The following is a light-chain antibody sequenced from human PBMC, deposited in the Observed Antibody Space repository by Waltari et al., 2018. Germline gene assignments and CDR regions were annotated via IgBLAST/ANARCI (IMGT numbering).Light chain of an antibody. V-gene: IGLV1-44*01. CDR3: AAWDDSLNGWV. J-gene: IGLJ3*02. Sequence: QSLLTQPPSASGTPGQRVTIPCPGSTPRIGSHGVTWYQQPPRTAPQLLIFNNNQRPSGVPDRFSGSKSGTSASLAISGLQSEDEADYYCAAWDDSLNGWVFGGGTKVTVL. CDR2: NNN. CDR1: TPRIGSHG.